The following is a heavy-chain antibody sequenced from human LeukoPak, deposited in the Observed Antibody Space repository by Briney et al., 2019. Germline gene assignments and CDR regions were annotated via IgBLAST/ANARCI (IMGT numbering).Heavy chain of an antibody. V-gene: IGHV3-48*04. J-gene: IGHJ4*02. Sequence: PGGSLRLSCAASGITFSGYSMNWVRQAPGKGLEWVSYISSRSTAIYYADSVKGRFTISRDNAKNSLYLQMNSLRAEDTAVYYCARVGNCSSTSCYRAYFDYWGQGTLVTVSS. CDR1: GITFSGYS. CDR3: ARVGNCSSTSCYRAYFDY. CDR2: ISSRSTAI. D-gene: IGHD2-2*02.